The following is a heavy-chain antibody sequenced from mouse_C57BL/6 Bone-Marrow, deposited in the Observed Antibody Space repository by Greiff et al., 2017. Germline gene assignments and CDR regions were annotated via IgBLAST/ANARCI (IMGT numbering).Heavy chain of an antibody. Sequence: EVKLVESGGDLVKPGGSLKLSCAASGFTFSSYGMSWVRQTPDKRLEWVATISSGGSYTYYPDSVKGRFTISRDNAKNTLYLQMSSPKSEDTAMYYCARFYYSNFYYAMDYWGQGTSVTVSS. D-gene: IGHD2-5*01. CDR2: ISSGGSYT. CDR3: ARFYYSNFYYAMDY. CDR1: GFTFSSYG. V-gene: IGHV5-6*01. J-gene: IGHJ4*01.